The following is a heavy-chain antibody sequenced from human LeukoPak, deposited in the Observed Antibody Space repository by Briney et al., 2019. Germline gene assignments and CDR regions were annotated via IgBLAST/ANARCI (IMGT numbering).Heavy chain of an antibody. CDR1: GYTFTSYG. J-gene: IGHJ6*04. V-gene: IGHV1-18*04. CDR3: ARDWGAAAGYYYGMDV. Sequence: EGSVRVSCKASGYTFTSYGISWVRQAPGQGLEWMGWISAYNGNTNYAQKLQGRVTMTTDTSTSTAYMELRSLRPDDPAVYYCARDWGAAAGYYYGMDVWGKGTTVTVSS. CDR2: ISAYNGNT. D-gene: IGHD6-13*01.